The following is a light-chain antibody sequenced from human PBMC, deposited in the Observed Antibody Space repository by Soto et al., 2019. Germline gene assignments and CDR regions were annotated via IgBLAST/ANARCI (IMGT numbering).Light chain of an antibody. V-gene: IGLV2-14*03. Sequence: QSALTQPASVSGSPGQSITISCTGTSSDVAAYNYVSWYQQHPGKAPKLIISDVSDRPSGVSNRFSGSKSGNTASLTSSGLQAEDEAHYYCNSYTRSSTVIFGGGTKLTVL. J-gene: IGLJ2*01. CDR3: NSYTRSSTVI. CDR1: SSDVAAYNY. CDR2: DVS.